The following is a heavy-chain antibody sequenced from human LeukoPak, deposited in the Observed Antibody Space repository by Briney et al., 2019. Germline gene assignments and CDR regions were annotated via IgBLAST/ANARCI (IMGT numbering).Heavy chain of an antibody. CDR1: GFTFSTYA. J-gene: IGHJ4*02. CDR2: ISDSGGST. CDR3: ARGNPTSAQSFDY. D-gene: IGHD1-14*01. Sequence: GGSLRLSCVASGFTFSTYAVPWVRQAPGKGLEWVAGISDSGGSTNYADSVKGRFTISRDNPKNTLYLQMDSVRAEDTAVYYCARGNPTSAQSFDYWGQGTLVTVSS. V-gene: IGHV3-23*01.